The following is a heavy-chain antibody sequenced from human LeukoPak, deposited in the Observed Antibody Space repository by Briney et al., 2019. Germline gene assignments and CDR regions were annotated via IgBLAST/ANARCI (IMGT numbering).Heavy chain of an antibody. V-gene: IGHV3-23*01. Sequence: GGSLRLSCAASGFTFSTYAMSRVRQTPEKGLEWVSAISGSGGSTYYADSVKGRFTISRDNSKNTLYLQMNSLRAEDTAVYYCAKDRGFGEYFPFFYWGQGTLVTVSS. J-gene: IGHJ4*02. CDR3: AKDRGFGEYFPFFY. CDR2: ISGSGGST. D-gene: IGHD3-10*01. CDR1: GFTFSTYA.